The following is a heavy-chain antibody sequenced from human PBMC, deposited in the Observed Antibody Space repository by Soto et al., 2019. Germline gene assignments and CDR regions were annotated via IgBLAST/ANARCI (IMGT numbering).Heavy chain of an antibody. Sequence: ASVKVSCKASGYTFTGYYMHWVRQAPGQGLEWMGGINPNSGGTNYAQKFQGWVTMTRDTSISTAYMELSRLRSDDTAVYYCARTPPGSSPYYGMDVWGQGTTVTVSS. V-gene: IGHV1-2*04. CDR3: ARTPPGSSPYYGMDV. CDR2: INPNSGGT. D-gene: IGHD3-10*01. CDR1: GYTFTGYY. J-gene: IGHJ6*02.